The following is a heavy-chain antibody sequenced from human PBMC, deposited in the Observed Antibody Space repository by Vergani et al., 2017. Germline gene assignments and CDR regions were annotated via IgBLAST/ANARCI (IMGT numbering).Heavy chain of an antibody. CDR3: ARATILSFDY. CDR1: GGSISTGISY. Sequence: QVQLQESGPGLVKPSQTLSLTCSVSGGSISTGISYWSWIRQPPGGALVWIGYISYLGTTYYNPSLESRISMSVDTSKNQFSLKLSSVTAADTAVYYCARATILSFDYWGQGTLVTVSS. J-gene: IGHJ4*02. D-gene: IGHD5-12*01. V-gene: IGHV4-30-4*08. CDR2: ISYLGTT.